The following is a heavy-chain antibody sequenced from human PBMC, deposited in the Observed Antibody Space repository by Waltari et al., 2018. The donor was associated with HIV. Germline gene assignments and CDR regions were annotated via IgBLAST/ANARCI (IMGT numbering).Heavy chain of an antibody. CDR3: ARDPGGADAFDF. Sequence: EVQLVESGGGLVQPGGSLRLSCAVSGFSFSSYWMSWVRQAQGEGRGGGANIKQDGIEKYYGESVKGRLNRSRDNAKNSLYLQMNSLRDEDTAVYYCARDPGGADAFDFWGQGTMVTVSS. J-gene: IGHJ3*01. CDR1: GFSFSSYW. V-gene: IGHV3-7*01. CDR2: IKQDGIEK. D-gene: IGHD3-16*01.